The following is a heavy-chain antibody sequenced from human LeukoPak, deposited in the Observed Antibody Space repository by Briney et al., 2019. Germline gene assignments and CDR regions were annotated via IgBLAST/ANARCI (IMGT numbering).Heavy chain of an antibody. CDR3: ARDRRQVATTFTPDY. D-gene: IGHD5-12*01. Sequence: GSLRLSCAASGFTFSSYSMNWVRQAPGKGLERVSSISSSSSYIYYADSVKGRFTISRDNAKNSLYLQMNSLRAEDTAVYYCARDRRQVATTFTPDYWGRGTLVTVSS. CDR1: GFTFSSYS. CDR2: ISSSSSYI. J-gene: IGHJ4*02. V-gene: IGHV3-21*01.